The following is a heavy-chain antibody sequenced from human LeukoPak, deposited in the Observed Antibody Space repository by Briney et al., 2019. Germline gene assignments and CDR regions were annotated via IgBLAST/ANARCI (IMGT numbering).Heavy chain of an antibody. CDR3: ARGKRGDGYNN. CDR1: GGTFSSYA. Sequence: ASVKVSCKASGGTFSSYAISWVRQAPRQGLEWMGRIIPIFGTANYAQKFQGRVTITTDESTSTAYMELSSLRSEDTAVYYCARGKRGDGYNNWGQGTLVTVSS. J-gene: IGHJ4*02. CDR2: IIPIFGTA. D-gene: IGHD5-24*01. V-gene: IGHV1-69*05.